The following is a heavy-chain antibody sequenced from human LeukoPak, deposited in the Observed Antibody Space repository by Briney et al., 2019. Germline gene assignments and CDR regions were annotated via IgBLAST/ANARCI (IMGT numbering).Heavy chain of an antibody. CDR3: ARRYGYSCGYVVDAFDI. J-gene: IGHJ3*02. V-gene: IGHV4-39*07. CDR1: GGSIRGSDFY. D-gene: IGHD5-18*01. Sequence: PSETLSLTCTVSGGSIRGSDFYWGWIRQPPGKGPEWIGTISSTGSTYYNASIKSRVTIAVDTSKNQFSLKLSSVTAADTAVYYCARRYGYSCGYVVDAFDIWGQGTMVTVSS. CDR2: ISSTGST.